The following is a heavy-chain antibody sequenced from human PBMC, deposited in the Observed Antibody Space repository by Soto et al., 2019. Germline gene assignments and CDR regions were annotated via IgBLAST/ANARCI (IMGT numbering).Heavy chain of an antibody. J-gene: IGHJ3*02. CDR3: ARESGYSGYDDAFDI. D-gene: IGHD5-12*01. CDR2: IYYSGST. CDR1: GGSISSYY. Sequence: SETLSLTCTVSGGSISSYYWSWIRQPPGKGLEWIGYIYYSGSTNYNPSLKSRVTISVDTSKNQFSLKLSSVTAADTAVYYCARESGYSGYDDAFDIWGQGTMVTVSS. V-gene: IGHV4-59*01.